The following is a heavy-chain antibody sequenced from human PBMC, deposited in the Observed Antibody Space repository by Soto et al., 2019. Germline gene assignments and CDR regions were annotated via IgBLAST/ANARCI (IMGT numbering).Heavy chain of an antibody. V-gene: IGHV4-38-2*01. CDR2: MFHSGKT. D-gene: IGHD2-2*01. Sequence: SETLSLTCAVSGYSISSGYYWGWVRQPPGKGLEWLGSMFHSGKTYYNPSLKSRLTISVDTSKNQFSLKLNSVTAADTAVYYCARGHIVVVPTVGWFDPWGQGTLVT. CDR1: GYSISSGYY. J-gene: IGHJ5*02. CDR3: ARGHIVVVPTVGWFDP.